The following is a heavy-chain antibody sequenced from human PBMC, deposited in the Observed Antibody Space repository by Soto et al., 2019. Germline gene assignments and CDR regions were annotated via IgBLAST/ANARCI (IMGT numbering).Heavy chain of an antibody. V-gene: IGHV1-46*01. J-gene: IGHJ4*02. CDR3: ERDVIGHDNYDTCGYSFDH. CDR1: GYSFTNFH. D-gene: IGHD3-22*01. Sequence: QVQLSQFGAEVKKPGASVKVSCKASGYSFTNFHIHWVRQAPGQGLEWMGIIDPSGGITRDAQRLQGRITMTRDASTSTVYMELRSLTSEDTAVYYCERDVIGHDNYDTCGYSFDHWGQGTLVTVSS. CDR2: IDPSGGIT.